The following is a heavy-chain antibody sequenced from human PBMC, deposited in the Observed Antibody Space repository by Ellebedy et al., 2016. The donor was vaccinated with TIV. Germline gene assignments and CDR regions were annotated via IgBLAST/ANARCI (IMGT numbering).Heavy chain of an antibody. CDR2: IIHMFGTQ. D-gene: IGHD1-1*01. Sequence: AASVKVSCKASGGTFSDYAISWVRQAPGQGLEWMGQIIHMFGTQSYAPKFQGRVRMTADKSTNTAYMELRGLTSEDTAVYYCARDTDVVLVPTSLRDEDYYYFGMDVWGQGTTVTVSS. J-gene: IGHJ6*02. CDR3: ARDTDVVLVPTSLRDEDYYYFGMDV. CDR1: GGTFSDYA. V-gene: IGHV1-69*06.